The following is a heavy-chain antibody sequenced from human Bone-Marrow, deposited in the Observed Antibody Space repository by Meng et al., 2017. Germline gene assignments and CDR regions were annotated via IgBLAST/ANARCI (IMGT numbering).Heavy chain of an antibody. J-gene: IGHJ5*02. D-gene: IGHD6-19*01. CDR2: ISSSGSTI. Sequence: GESLKISCAASGFTFSSYEMNWVRQAPGKGLEWVSYISSSGSTIYYADSVKGRFTISRDNAKNSLYLQMSSLRAEDTAVYYCARSGYSSGWYIGYWFDPWGQGTLVTVSS. CDR1: GFTFSSYE. V-gene: IGHV3-48*03. CDR3: ARSGYSSGWYIGYWFDP.